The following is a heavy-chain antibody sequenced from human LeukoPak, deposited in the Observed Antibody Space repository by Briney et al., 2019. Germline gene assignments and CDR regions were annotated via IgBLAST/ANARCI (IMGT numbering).Heavy chain of an antibody. J-gene: IGHJ3*02. V-gene: IGHV4-39*01. CDR1: GGSISSSSYY. D-gene: IGHD3-10*01. CDR2: IYYSEST. CDR3: ATYIMVRGVPGAFDI. Sequence: PSETLSLTCTVSGGSISSSSYYWGWIRQPPGKGLEWIGSIYYSESTYYNPSLKSRVTISVDTSKNQFSLKLSSVTAADTAVYYCATYIMVRGVPGAFDIWGQGTTVTVSS.